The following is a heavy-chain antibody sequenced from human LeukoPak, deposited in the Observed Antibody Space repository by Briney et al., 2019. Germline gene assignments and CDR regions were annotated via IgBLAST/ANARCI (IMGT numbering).Heavy chain of an antibody. CDR1: GFTFSSYS. J-gene: IGHJ4*02. V-gene: IGHV3-21*01. CDR3: ARDTYCSSTSCYGGVY. D-gene: IGHD2-2*01. CDR2: ISSSSSYI. Sequence: SGGSLRLSCAASGFTFSSYSMNWVRQAPGKGLEWVSSISSSSSYIYYADSVKGRFTISRDNAKNSLYLQMNSLRAEDTAVYYCARDTYCSSTSCYGGVYWGQGTLVTVSS.